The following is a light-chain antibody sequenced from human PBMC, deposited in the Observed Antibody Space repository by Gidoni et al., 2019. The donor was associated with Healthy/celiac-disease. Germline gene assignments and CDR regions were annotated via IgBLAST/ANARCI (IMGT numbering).Light chain of an antibody. CDR1: KLGEKY. V-gene: IGLV3-1*01. Sequence: SYERTQPPSVSVAPGQTASITCSGDKLGEKYACWYQQKQGQSPVLVIYKDSKRPSGIPERFSGSNSGNTATLTISGTQAMDEADYYCQAWDSSTVVFGGGTKLTVL. J-gene: IGLJ2*01. CDR3: QAWDSSTVV. CDR2: KDS.